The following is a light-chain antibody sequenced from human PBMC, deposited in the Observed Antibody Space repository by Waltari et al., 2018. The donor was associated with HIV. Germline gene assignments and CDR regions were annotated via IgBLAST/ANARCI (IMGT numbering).Light chain of an antibody. CDR2: YGS. J-gene: IGKJ3*01. CDR1: DGIGHI. V-gene: IGKV1-33*01. Sequence: DIQLTQTPSPLSSFLGERATITYRANDGIGHILQWYQQRPGKYPKHRIYYGSNLTTGVPSTFSGSGSATHFTLTISSLQPDDFATYYCQHYDSLLIVTLGPGTTVHL. CDR3: QHYDSLLIVT.